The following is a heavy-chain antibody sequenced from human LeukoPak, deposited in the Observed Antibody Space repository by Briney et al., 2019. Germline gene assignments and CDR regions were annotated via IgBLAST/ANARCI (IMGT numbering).Heavy chain of an antibody. V-gene: IGHV1-18*01. CDR2: ISGYNGNT. CDR1: GYTFTSYG. D-gene: IGHD3-22*01. CDR3: ARDRPDYYDSSGYYFDSWLDY. J-gene: IGHJ4*02. Sequence: GASVKVSCKASGYTFTSYGISWARQAPGQGLEWMGWISGYNGNTNYAQKLQGRVTMTTDTSTSTAYMELRSLRSDDTAVYYCARDRPDYYDSSGYYFDSWLDYWGQGTLVTVSS.